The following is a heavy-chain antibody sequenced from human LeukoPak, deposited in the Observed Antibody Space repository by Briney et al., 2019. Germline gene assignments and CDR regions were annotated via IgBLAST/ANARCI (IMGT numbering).Heavy chain of an antibody. Sequence: SVKVSCKASGGTFSSHAMNWVRQAPGQGLEWMGGIIPILDITNYAQKFQGRVTITADKSTGAAYMELSSLTTEDTAMYYCAILSDGAYCGGDCFYLDYWGQGTLVTVSS. J-gene: IGHJ4*02. CDR1: GGTFSSHA. D-gene: IGHD2-21*02. CDR3: AILSDGAYCGGDCFYLDY. CDR2: IIPILDIT. V-gene: IGHV1-69*10.